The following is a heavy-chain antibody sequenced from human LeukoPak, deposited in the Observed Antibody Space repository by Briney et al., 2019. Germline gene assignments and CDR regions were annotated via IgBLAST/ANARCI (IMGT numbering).Heavy chain of an antibody. Sequence: SVNVSCKASGGTFSSYAISWVRQAPGQGLEWMGGIIPIFGTANYAQKFQGRVTITADESTGTAYMELSSLRSEDTAVYYCAKDQRWESPHYLDSWGQGTLVTVSS. CDR2: IIPIFGTA. CDR1: GGTFSSYA. CDR3: AKDQRWESPHYLDS. J-gene: IGHJ4*02. V-gene: IGHV1-69*13. D-gene: IGHD1-26*01.